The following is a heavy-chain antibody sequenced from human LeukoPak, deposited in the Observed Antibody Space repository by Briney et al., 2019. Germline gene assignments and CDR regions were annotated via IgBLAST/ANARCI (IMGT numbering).Heavy chain of an antibody. D-gene: IGHD2/OR15-2a*01. Sequence: ASVKVSCKASGGTFSSYAISWVRQAPGQGLEWMGGVIPIFGTANYAQKFQGRVTITADKSTTTAYMELSSLRSEDTAVYYCARDRRYTEYYGMDVWGKGTTVTVSS. CDR3: ARDRRYTEYYGMDV. CDR1: GGTFSSYA. CDR2: VIPIFGTA. V-gene: IGHV1-69*06. J-gene: IGHJ6*04.